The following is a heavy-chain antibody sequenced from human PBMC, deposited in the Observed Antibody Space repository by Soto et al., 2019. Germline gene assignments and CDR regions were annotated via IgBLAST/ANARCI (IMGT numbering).Heavy chain of an antibody. CDR3: SRFIMVGGWFDPNYYHGMDV. D-gene: IGHD6-19*01. V-gene: IGHV1-18*01. Sequence: QVQLVQSGAEVKKPGASVTVSCKTSGYTFSNYGINWVRQAPGQGLEWMGWISGYNGNTNYAQTVQGRVTMTTDTTAGTVNKEPRRLESEEQAIYYCSRFIMVGGWFDPNYYHGMDVWGQGTTVTVSS. CDR1: GYTFSNYG. J-gene: IGHJ6*02. CDR2: ISGYNGNT.